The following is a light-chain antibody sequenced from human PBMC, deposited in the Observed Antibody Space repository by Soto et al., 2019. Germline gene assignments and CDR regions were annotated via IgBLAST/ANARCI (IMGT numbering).Light chain of an antibody. CDR2: EVS. Sequence: QSVLAQPSSVSGSPGQSITISCTGTSTDVGGYNYVSWYQHHPFKVPKLIIYEVSNRPSGDSDRFSGSKSGNKASLIISGLQAEDEADYYCISYTDRQSYLLGTGTKVTVL. CDR3: ISYTDRQSYL. J-gene: IGLJ1*01. V-gene: IGLV2-14*01. CDR1: STDVGGYNY.